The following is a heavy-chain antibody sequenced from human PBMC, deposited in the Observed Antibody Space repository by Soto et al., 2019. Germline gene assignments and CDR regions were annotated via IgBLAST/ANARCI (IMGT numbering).Heavy chain of an antibody. J-gene: IGHJ4*02. V-gene: IGHV3-23*01. D-gene: IGHD1-26*01. Sequence: GGSLRLSCAASGFTFSSYAMSWVRQAPGKGLEWVSAISGSGGSTYYADSVKGRFTISRDNSKNTLYLQMNSLRAEDMAVYYCAKVERATMGNPTVGGAIDYWGKGTLVTVSS. CDR1: GFTFSSYA. CDR2: ISGSGGST. CDR3: AKVERATMGNPTVGGAIDY.